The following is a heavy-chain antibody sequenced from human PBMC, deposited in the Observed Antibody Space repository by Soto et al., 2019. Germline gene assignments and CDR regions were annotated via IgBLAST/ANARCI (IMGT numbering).Heavy chain of an antibody. J-gene: IGHJ4*02. CDR1: GGTFSSYT. D-gene: IGHD6-19*01. CDR3: ARVYSSGWYVG. CDR2: IIPILGIA. Sequence: QVQLVQSGAEVKKPGSSVKVSCKASGGTFSSYTFSWVRQAPGQGLEWMGRIIPILGIANYAQKFQGRVTITADKSTSTAYMELSSLRSEDTAVYYCARVYSSGWYVGWGQGTLVTVSS. V-gene: IGHV1-69*02.